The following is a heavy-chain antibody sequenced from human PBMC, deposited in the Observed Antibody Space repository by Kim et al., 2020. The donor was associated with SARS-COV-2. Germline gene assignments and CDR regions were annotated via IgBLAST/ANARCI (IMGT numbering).Heavy chain of an antibody. J-gene: IGHJ5*02. D-gene: IGHD3-3*01. CDR1: GYTFTSYA. CDR2: INTNTGNP. V-gene: IGHV7-4-1*02. CDR3: ARAGFSTIFGVVTSYNWFDP. Sequence: ASVKVSCKASGYTFTSYAMNWVRQAPGQGLEWMGWINTNTGNPTYAQGFTGRFVFSLDTSVSTAYLQISSLKAEDTAVYYCARAGFSTIFGVVTSYNWFDPRGQGTLVTVSS.